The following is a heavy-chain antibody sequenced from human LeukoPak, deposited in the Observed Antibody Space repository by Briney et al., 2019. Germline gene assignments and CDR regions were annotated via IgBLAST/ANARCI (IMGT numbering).Heavy chain of an antibody. CDR1: GFTFSSYA. CDR2: ISGSSTTI. J-gene: IGHJ4*02. CDR3: ARDALFDDSSAYYYDY. V-gene: IGHV3-48*01. D-gene: IGHD3-16*01. Sequence: GGSLRLSCAASGFTFSSYAMNWVRQAPGKGLEWVSYISGSSTTIYYADSVKGRFTISRDNAKNSLYLQMNSLRAEDTAVYFCARDALFDDSSAYYYDYWGQGTLVTVSS.